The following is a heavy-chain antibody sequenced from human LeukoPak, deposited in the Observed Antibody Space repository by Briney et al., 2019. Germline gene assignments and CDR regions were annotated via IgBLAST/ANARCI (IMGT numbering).Heavy chain of an antibody. CDR1: GYTFTGYY. CDR2: INPNSGGT. V-gene: IGHV1-2*02. CDR3: ARYPYMGFMEYYFDY. Sequence: GASVKVSCKASGYTFTGYYMHWVRQAPGQGLEWMGWINPNSGGTNYAQKFQGRVIMTRDTSISTAYMELSRLRSDDTAVYYCARYPYMGFMEYYFDYWGQGTLVTVSS. J-gene: IGHJ4*02. D-gene: IGHD3-16*01.